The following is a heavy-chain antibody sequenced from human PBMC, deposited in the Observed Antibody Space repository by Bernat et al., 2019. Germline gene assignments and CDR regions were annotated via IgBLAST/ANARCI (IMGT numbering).Heavy chain of an antibody. CDR1: GFTFSSYS. V-gene: IGHV3-21*01. D-gene: IGHD3-10*01. CDR2: ISSSSSYI. J-gene: IGHJ5*02. CDR3: ARSITMVRGVPPALDP. Sequence: EVQLVESGGGLVKPGGSLRLSCAASGFTFSSYSMNWVRQAPGKGLEWVSSISSSSSYIYYADSVKGRFTISRDNAKNSLYLQMNSLRAEDTAVYYCARSITMVRGVPPALDPWGQGTLVTVSS.